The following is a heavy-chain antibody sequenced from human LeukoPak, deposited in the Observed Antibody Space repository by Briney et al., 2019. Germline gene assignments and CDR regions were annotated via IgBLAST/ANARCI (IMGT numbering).Heavy chain of an antibody. CDR2: IYYSKNT. V-gene: IGHV4-39*01. D-gene: IGHD5-18*01. CDR3: VSPRGFSYGYFDY. Sequence: SETLSPTCTVSGGSISTSSYYWGWIRQPPGKGLEWIGSIYYSKNTYYNPSLKSRVTISADTSKNQFSLTLGSVSATDTAVYYCVSPRGFSYGYFDYWGQGTLVTVSS. J-gene: IGHJ4*02. CDR1: GGSISTSSYY.